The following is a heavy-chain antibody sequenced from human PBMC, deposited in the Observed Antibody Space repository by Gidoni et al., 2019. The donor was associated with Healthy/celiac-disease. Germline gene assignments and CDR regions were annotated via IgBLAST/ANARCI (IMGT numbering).Heavy chain of an antibody. CDR2: ISYDGSNK. V-gene: IGHV3-30*18. J-gene: IGHJ4*02. CDR1: GFTSRSSG. Sequence: QVQLVESGGGVVQPGRSLRLSCAASGFTSRSSGMTWVRQDPGKGLEWVAVISYDGSNKYYADSVKGRFTISRDNSKNTLYLQMNSLRAEDTAVYYCAKTAAAGLTAYYFDYWGQGTLVTVSS. CDR3: AKTAAAGLTAYYFDY. D-gene: IGHD6-13*01.